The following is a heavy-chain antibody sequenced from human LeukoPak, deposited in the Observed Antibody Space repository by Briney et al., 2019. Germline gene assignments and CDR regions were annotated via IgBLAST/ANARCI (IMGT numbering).Heavy chain of an antibody. J-gene: IGHJ4*02. CDR2: ISSSSSTI. V-gene: IGHV3-48*01. Sequence: GGSLRLSCAASGFTFSSYSMNWVRQAPGKGLEWVSYISSSSSTIYYADSVKGRFTISRDNAKNSLYLQMNSLRAEDTAVYYCARDLSTYYYDSSGYSNYFDYWGQGTLVTVSS. CDR1: GFTFSSYS. CDR3: ARDLSTYYYDSSGYSNYFDY. D-gene: IGHD3-22*01.